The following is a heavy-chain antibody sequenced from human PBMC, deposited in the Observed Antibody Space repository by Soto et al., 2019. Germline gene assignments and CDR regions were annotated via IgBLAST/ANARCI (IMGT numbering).Heavy chain of an antibody. V-gene: IGHV3-15*01. J-gene: IGHJ4*02. CDR1: GFTFTNAW. Sequence: GGSLRLSCVASGFTFTNAWMTWVRQAPGKGLEWVGRIKSSSDGGTTYYAAPVEGRFTISRDDSTNTVFLQMNSLKTEDTAVYYCTTTGTIDYWGQGTLVTVSS. CDR3: TTTGTIDY. CDR2: IKSSSDGGTT. D-gene: IGHD1-1*01.